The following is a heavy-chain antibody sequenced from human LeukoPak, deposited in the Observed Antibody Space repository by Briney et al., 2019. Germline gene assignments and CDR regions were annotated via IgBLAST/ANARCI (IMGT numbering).Heavy chain of an antibody. CDR2: LYYSVST. Sequence: SETLSLTCTVSGGSISYYYWSWIRQPPGKGLEWIGYLYYSVSTNYNPSLKSRVTISGDTSKNQFSLKLTSVTAADTAVYYCARGLGSRYYFNSWGQGTLVTVSS. J-gene: IGHJ4*02. D-gene: IGHD3-10*01. CDR3: ARGLGSRYYFNS. V-gene: IGHV4-59*01. CDR1: GGSISYYY.